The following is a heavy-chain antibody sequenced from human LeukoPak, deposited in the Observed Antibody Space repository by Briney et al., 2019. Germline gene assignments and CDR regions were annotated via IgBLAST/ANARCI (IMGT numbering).Heavy chain of an antibody. V-gene: IGHV1-46*01. CDR2: INPSGGST. D-gene: IGHD3-22*01. CDR1: GYTFTSYY. CDR3: ARDVLKGELLPYGMDV. Sequence: ASVKVSCKASGYTFTSYYMHWVRQAPGQGLEWMGIINPSGGSTGYAQKFQGRVTMTRDTSTSTVYMELSSLRSEDTAVYYCARDVLKGELLPYGMDVWGQGTTVTVSS. J-gene: IGHJ6*02.